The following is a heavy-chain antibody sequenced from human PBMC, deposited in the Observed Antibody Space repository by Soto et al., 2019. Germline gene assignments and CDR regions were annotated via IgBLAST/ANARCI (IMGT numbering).Heavy chain of an antibody. CDR2: ISEGGTTI. D-gene: IGHD6-19*01. CDR1: GFTFSDYY. CDR3: VREGSAWSRGS. Sequence: QPQLVESGGGLVKPGGSLRLSCAGSGFTFSDYYMSWIRQAPGKGLEWVSHISEGGTTIYYSDSVKGRFTVSRDDAKNSLYLQMNSLRVADTAVYYCVREGSAWSRGSWGQGTLVTVSS. J-gene: IGHJ5*02. V-gene: IGHV3-11*01.